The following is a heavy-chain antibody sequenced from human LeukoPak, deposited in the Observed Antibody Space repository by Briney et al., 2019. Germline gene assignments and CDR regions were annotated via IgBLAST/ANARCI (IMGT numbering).Heavy chain of an antibody. V-gene: IGHV1-2*02. CDR1: GYTFTGYF. CDR3: AREMAEGGTDEGKDY. Sequence: GASVKVSCKASGYTFTGYFIHWVRQAPGLGLEWMGRINPHSGATNFGQTFQGRVTMTRDTSTGTSYMELKSLRSDDTAVYFCAREMAEGGTDEGKDYWGQGTLVTVSS. CDR2: INPHSGAT. D-gene: IGHD1-26*01. J-gene: IGHJ4*02.